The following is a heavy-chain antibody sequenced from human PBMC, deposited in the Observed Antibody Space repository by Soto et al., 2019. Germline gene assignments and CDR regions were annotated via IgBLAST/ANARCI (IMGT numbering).Heavy chain of an antibody. Sequence: PXGALRLSCAASGFTFSSYSMNWVRQAPGKGLDWVSSISGSSSYIYYADSVKGRFTISRDNAKNSLYLQMNSLRAEDTAVYYCARDQSGYGDYPEAYYYGMDVWGQGTTVTVSS. CDR1: GFTFSSYS. CDR3: ARDQSGYGDYPEAYYYGMDV. D-gene: IGHD4-17*01. J-gene: IGHJ6*02. CDR2: ISGSSSYI. V-gene: IGHV3-21*01.